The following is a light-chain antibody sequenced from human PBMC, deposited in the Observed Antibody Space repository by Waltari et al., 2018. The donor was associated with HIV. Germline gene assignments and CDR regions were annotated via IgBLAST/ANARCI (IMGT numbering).Light chain of an antibody. CDR2: DAS. J-gene: IGKJ5*01. CDR3: QQRSNWPRIY. Sequence: EIVLTQSPATLSLSPGERATLSCRASQSVSSYLAWYQQKPGQAPRLLIYDASNRATGIPARFSGSGSGTDFTLTISSLEPEDFAVYYCQQRSNWPRIYFGQGTRLEIK. CDR1: QSVSSY. V-gene: IGKV3-11*01.